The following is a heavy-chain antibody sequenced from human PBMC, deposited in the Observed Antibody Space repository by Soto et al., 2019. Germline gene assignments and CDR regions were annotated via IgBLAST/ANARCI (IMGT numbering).Heavy chain of an antibody. V-gene: IGHV1-3*01. D-gene: IGHD3-9*01. CDR2: INAGNGNT. Sequence: GASVKVSCKASGYTFTSYAMHWVCQAPGQRLEWMGWINAGNGNTKYSQKFQGRVTITRDTSASTAYMELSSLRSEDTAVYYCASAPRDWLSIPLFPYWGQGTLVTVSS. CDR3: ASAPRDWLSIPLFPY. J-gene: IGHJ4*02. CDR1: GYTFTSYA.